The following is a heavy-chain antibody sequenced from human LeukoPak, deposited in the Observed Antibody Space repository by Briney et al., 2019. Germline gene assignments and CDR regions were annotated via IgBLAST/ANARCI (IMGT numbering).Heavy chain of an antibody. Sequence: VASVKVSCKASGYTFTSYYMHWVRQAPGQWLEWMGVINPGSGSTTYALKFQGRVAMTRDTSTRTVYMEVSSLRSEDTAVYYCARGRRVVTIDDAFDIWGQGTMVTVSS. V-gene: IGHV1-46*01. J-gene: IGHJ3*02. CDR1: GYTFTSYY. D-gene: IGHD3-3*01. CDR3: ARGRRVVTIDDAFDI. CDR2: INPGSGST.